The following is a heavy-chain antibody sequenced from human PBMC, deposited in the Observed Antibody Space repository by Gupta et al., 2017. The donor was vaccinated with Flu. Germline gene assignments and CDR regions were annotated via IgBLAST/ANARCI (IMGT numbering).Heavy chain of an antibody. CDR1: GYRFTSFG. CDR2: MNIKEGDT. D-gene: IGHD3-3*01. CDR3: SRDGGGWSGYPDY. J-gene: IGHJ4*02. Sequence: QVHLEQSAADMKQPGASVKVSCKVSGYRFTSFGISWVRQAPGQGLEWMGWMNIKEGDTIYAQKFEGRLTMTADTSTNTAHMELTSLKSDDTAVYYCSRDGGGWSGYPDYWGQGTLVNVSS. V-gene: IGHV1-18*01.